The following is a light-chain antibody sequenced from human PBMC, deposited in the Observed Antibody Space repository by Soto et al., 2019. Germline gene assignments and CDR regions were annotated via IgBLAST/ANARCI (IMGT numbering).Light chain of an antibody. V-gene: IGLV2-23*02. CDR1: SSVVGSYNL. CDR3: CSYAGRSHYV. J-gene: IGLJ1*01. Sequence: QSALGQPASVSGSPGQSITISCTGISSVVGSYNLVSWYQQHPDEAPQLIIYEVSKRPSGVSNRFSGSKSGNTASLTISGLQTEDEADYYCCSYAGRSHYVFGTGTKVTVL. CDR2: EVS.